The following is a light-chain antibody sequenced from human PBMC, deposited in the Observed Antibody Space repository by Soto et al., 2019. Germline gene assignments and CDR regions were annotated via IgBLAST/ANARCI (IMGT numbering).Light chain of an antibody. CDR2: GAS. V-gene: IGKV3-20*01. CDR3: QQYGSTPL. J-gene: IGKJ1*01. CDR1: QSVSSSY. Sequence: EIVLTQSPGTLSLSPGERATLSCRASQSVSSSYLAWYQQKPGQAPRLLIYGASSRATGIPDRFSGSGSGTDFPLTISRLEPEDFAVYYWQQYGSTPLFGQGTKVEIK.